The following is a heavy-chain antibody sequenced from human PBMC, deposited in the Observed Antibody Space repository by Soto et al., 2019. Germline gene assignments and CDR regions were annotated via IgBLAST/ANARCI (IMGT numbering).Heavy chain of an antibody. CDR3: AREYSSSWYETDY. J-gene: IGHJ4*02. Sequence: GGSLRLSCAASGFTFSSYSMNWVRQAPGKGLEWVSSISSSSSYIYYADSVRGRFTISRDNAKNSLYLQMNSLRAEDTAVYYCAREYSSSWYETDYWGQGTLVTVSS. CDR1: GFTFSSYS. CDR2: ISSSSSYI. D-gene: IGHD6-13*01. V-gene: IGHV3-21*01.